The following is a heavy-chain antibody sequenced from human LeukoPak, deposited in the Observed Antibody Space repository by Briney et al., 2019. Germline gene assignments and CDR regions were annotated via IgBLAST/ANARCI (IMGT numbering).Heavy chain of an antibody. CDR3: ARAYYDILTGYSDAFDI. J-gene: IGHJ3*02. Sequence: SETLSLTCAVYGGSFSGYYWSWIRQPPGKGLEWIGEINHSGSTNYNPSLKSRVTISVDTSKNQFSLKLSSVTAADTAVYYCARAYYDILTGYSDAFDIWGQGTMVTVSS. CDR2: INHSGST. V-gene: IGHV4-34*01. D-gene: IGHD3-9*01. CDR1: GGSFSGYY.